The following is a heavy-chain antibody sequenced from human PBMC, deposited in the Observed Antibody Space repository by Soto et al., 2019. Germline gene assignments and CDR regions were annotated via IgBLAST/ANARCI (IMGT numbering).Heavy chain of an antibody. D-gene: IGHD6-6*01. CDR2: INHSGST. Sequence: PSETLSLTCTVYGGSFSGYYWSWIRQPPGKGLEWIGEINHSGSTNYNPSLKSRVTISVDTSKNQFSLKLSSVTAADAAVYYCARGGTSYSSSSGNWFDPWGQGTLVTVSS. CDR3: ARGGTSYSSSSGNWFDP. V-gene: IGHV4-34*01. CDR1: GGSFSGYY. J-gene: IGHJ5*02.